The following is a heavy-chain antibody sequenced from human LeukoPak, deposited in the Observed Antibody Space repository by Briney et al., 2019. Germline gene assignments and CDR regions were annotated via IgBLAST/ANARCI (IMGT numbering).Heavy chain of an antibody. D-gene: IGHD5-24*01. CDR2: INHSGYT. CDR1: GLSLDDYY. Sequence: NPSETLSLTCAVSGLSLDDYYWSWVRQTPGKGLEWIGEINHSGYTNDSPSLKSRVTLSIDTSRKQFSLNLRSVTVADTGIYYCTRMAAGHDYWGQGTLVTVSS. V-gene: IGHV4-34*01. CDR3: TRMAAGHDY. J-gene: IGHJ4*02.